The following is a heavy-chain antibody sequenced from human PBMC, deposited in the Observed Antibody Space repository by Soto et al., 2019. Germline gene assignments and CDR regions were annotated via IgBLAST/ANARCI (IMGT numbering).Heavy chain of an antibody. CDR2: IDTYGSAT. V-gene: IGHV3-74*01. J-gene: IGHJ3*02. Sequence: GGSLRLSCAASGFSLSGYWMHWVRQAPGKGLVWISRIDTYGSATKYADSVEGRFSISKDNAENTLYLQMNNLRADDTAVYYCVRVLKSIGWDNDVFDIWGQGTMVTVSS. D-gene: IGHD6-19*01. CDR3: VRVLKSIGWDNDVFDI. CDR1: GFSLSGYW.